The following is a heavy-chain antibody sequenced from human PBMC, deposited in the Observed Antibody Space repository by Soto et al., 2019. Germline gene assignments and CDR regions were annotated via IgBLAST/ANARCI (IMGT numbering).Heavy chain of an antibody. CDR2: ISTVPDIT. Sequence: EVQLVESAGGFTQAGGCQRLSCAASGCKFSDYSFNWVRQGPGRGLEWIAFISTVPDITYYADSVKGRFAISRDNAENSVFLQMNSLRDEDTAVYYCAKDRWVTTRSFDFWGQGTLVAVS. J-gene: IGHJ4*02. CDR3: AKDRWVTTRSFDF. D-gene: IGHD4-17*01. CDR1: GCKFSDYS. V-gene: IGHV3-48*02.